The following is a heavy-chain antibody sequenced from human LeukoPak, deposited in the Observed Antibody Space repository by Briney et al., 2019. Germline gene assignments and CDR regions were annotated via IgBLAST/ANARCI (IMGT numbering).Heavy chain of an antibody. CDR1: GYTFTGYY. Sequence: GASVKVSCKASGYTFTGYYMHRVRQAPGQGLEWMGWINPNSGGTNYAQKFQGWVTMTRDTSISTAYMELSRLRSDDTAVYYCARGGWYSGYVGVDYWGQGTLVTVSS. CDR2: INPNSGGT. CDR3: ARGGWYSGYVGVDY. J-gene: IGHJ4*02. D-gene: IGHD5-12*01. V-gene: IGHV1-2*04.